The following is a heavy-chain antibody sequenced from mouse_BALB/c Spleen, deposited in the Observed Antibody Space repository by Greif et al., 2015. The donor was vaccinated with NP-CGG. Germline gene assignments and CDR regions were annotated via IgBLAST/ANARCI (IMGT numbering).Heavy chain of an antibody. CDR1: GYTFTSYT. V-gene: IGHV1-4*01. Sequence: QVPLQQSGAELARPGASVKMSCKASGYTFTSYTMHWVKQRPGQGLEWIGYINPSSGYTNYNQKFKDKATLTADKSSSTSDMQLSSLTAEDSAVYYCARASRYDGYYDCWGQVSTLAVSS. CDR2: INPSSGYT. J-gene: IGHJ2*01. CDR3: ARASRYDGYYDC. D-gene: IGHD2-14*01.